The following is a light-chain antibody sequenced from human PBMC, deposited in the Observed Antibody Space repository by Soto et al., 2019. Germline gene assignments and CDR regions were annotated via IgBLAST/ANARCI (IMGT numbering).Light chain of an antibody. CDR1: QGINNY. V-gene: IGKV1-17*03. CDR2: TAS. J-gene: IGKJ5*01. Sequence: DIQMTQSPSFLSASVGDRVTITCRASQGINNYLAWFQQKPGKVPKRLIYTASSLQSGVPSRFSGSGSGTEFTLTISSLQPEDSATYYCLQHKSYPITFGQGTRLEIK. CDR3: LQHKSYPIT.